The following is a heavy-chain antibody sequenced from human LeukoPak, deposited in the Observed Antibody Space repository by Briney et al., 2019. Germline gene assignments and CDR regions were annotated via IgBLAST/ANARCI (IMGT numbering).Heavy chain of an antibody. V-gene: IGHV3-21*01. CDR3: ARPLMYYYGSETYFWFDP. CDR1: GFTFSRYS. Sequence: TGGSLRLSCAASGFTFSRYSMNWVRQAPGKGLEWVSSISTSSSFLYYADSVKGRFTISRDNAKNSLYLQMNSLRAEDTAVYYCARPLMYYYGSETYFWFDPWGQGTPVTVSS. J-gene: IGHJ5*02. CDR2: ISTSSSFL. D-gene: IGHD3-10*01.